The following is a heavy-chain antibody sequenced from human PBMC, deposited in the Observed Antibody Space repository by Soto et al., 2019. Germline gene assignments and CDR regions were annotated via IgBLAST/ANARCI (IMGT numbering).Heavy chain of an antibody. CDR3: VKDFRCAD. Sequence: GGSLRLSCAASGFTFSSYGMSWVRQAPGKGLEWVSAISGDGADTYYADSVRGRFTISRDNSKNTLSLQMNSLRDEDTALYYCVKDFRCADWGQGTRVTVSS. CDR1: GFTFSSYG. D-gene: IGHD2-8*01. CDR2: ISGDGADT. J-gene: IGHJ4*02. V-gene: IGHV3-23*01.